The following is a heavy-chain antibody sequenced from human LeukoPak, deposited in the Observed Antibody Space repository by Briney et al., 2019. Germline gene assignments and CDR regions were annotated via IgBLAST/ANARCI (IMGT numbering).Heavy chain of an antibody. D-gene: IGHD4-23*01. J-gene: IGHJ4*02. CDR2: IKEDGTQK. V-gene: IGHV3-7*01. CDR3: VRGGWELDY. CDR1: GFSFQYYW. Sequence: GGSLRLSCAASGFSFQYYWMAWVRQAPGMGLEWVAHIKEDGTQKFYVDSVGGRFTISKDDARNALYLKMNRLRDEDTAIYYCVRGGWELDYWGQGTLVIVSS.